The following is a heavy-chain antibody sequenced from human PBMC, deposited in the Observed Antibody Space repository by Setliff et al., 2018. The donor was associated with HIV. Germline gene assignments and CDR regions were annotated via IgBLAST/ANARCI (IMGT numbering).Heavy chain of an antibody. D-gene: IGHD4-17*01. CDR2: IKSDGSNI. J-gene: IGHJ3*02. Sequence: GGSLRLSCAASGFTFSSHWIHWVRQAPGKGLVWVSRIKSDGSNIAYADFVKGRFIISRDNAKSTLYLQMNSLRVDDTAKYYCAREDVTTSGLDIWGQRDNGHRLL. CDR1: GFTFSSHW. CDR3: AREDVTTSGLDI. V-gene: IGHV3-74*01.